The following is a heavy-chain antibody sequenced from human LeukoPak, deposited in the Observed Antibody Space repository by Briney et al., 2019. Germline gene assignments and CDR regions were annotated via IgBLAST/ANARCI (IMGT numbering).Heavy chain of an antibody. CDR1: GYSISSGYY. V-gene: IGHV4-38-2*02. D-gene: IGHD3-16*02. CDR2: VDLGGRP. Sequence: SETLSLTCTVSGYSISSGYYWAWIRQSPGKGLEWIGSVDLGGRPYYNPSLKSRVTISVDTSKNQFSLKLSSVTAADTAVYYCARDRGLNVWGSYRSYYYMDVWGKGTTVTVSS. J-gene: IGHJ6*03. CDR3: ARDRGLNVWGSYRSYYYMDV.